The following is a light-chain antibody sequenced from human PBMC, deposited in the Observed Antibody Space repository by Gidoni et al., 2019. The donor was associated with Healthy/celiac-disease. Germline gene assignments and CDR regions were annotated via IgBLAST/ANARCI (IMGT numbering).Light chain of an antibody. CDR3: MQALQTPYT. V-gene: IGKV2-28*01. CDR2: LGS. Sequence: DTVMTQSPLSLPVTPGEPASISCRSSQIHLHSNGYNYLDWYLQKPGQSPQLLIYLGSNRASGVPDRFSGSGSGTDFTLKISRVEAEDVGVYYCMQALQTPYTFGQGTKLEIK. CDR1: QIHLHSNGYNY. J-gene: IGKJ2*01.